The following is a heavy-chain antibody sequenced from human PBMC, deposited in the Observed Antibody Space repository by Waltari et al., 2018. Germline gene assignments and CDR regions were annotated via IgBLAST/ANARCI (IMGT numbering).Heavy chain of an antibody. CDR1: GYSISSGYY. D-gene: IGHD6-6*01. V-gene: IGHV4-38-2*01. CDR3: ARHLYSSSSFDY. Sequence: QVQLQESGPGLVKPSETLSLTCAVSGYSISSGYYWGWIRQPPGKGLEWIGRIYHSGSTYYTPSLKSRVTISVDTSKNQFSLKLSSVTAADTAVYYCARHLYSSSSFDYWGQGTLVTVSS. CDR2: IYHSGST. J-gene: IGHJ4*02.